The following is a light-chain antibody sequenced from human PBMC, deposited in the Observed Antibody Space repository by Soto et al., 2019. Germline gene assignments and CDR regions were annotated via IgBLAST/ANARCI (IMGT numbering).Light chain of an antibody. V-gene: IGKV3-11*01. CDR1: QSVSSD. Sequence: EIVLTQSPATLSLSPGERATLSCRASQSVSSDLAWYQQKAGQAPRLLIYDASNRATGIPARFSGSGSGTDFTLTISRLKPEDFAVYYCQQRSSWPRTFVLGTKVEI. CDR3: QQRSSWPRT. CDR2: DAS. J-gene: IGKJ1*01.